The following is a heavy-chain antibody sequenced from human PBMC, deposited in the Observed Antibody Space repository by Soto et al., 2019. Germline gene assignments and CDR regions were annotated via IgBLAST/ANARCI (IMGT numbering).Heavy chain of an antibody. V-gene: IGHV4-61*08. J-gene: IGHJ4*02. D-gene: IGHD6-13*01. Sequence: PSETLSLTCTVSGGSISSGGYYWSWNRQNPGKGLEWIGYIYYSGSTNYNPSLKSRVTISVDTSKNQFSLKLSSVTAADTAVYYCARHEGIAAAGHIDYWGQGTLVTVS. CDR2: IYYSGST. CDR3: ARHEGIAAAGHIDY. CDR1: GGSISSGGYY.